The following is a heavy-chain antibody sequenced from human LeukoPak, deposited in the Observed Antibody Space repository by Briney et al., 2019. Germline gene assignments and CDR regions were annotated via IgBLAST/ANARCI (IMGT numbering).Heavy chain of an antibody. V-gene: IGHV4-34*01. J-gene: IGHJ5*02. CDR3: ARGTRTFDP. CDR1: GGSFSGYY. CDR2: INHSGST. Sequence: SETLSLTCAVYGGSFSGYYWSWIRQPPGKGLEWIGEINHSGSTNYNPSLKSRVTISVDTSKNQFSLKLNSVTAADTAVYYCARGTRTFDPWGQGTLVTVSS.